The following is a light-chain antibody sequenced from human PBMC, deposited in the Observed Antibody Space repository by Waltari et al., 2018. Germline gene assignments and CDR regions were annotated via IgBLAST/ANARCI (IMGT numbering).Light chain of an antibody. CDR3: AAWDDSLSGYV. J-gene: IGLJ1*01. Sequence: QSVLTQPPSASGPPGQRVTISGSGSSSNIGSTYVSWYQQLPGTAPKLLIYRNNQRPSGVPDRFSGSKSGTSASLAISGLRSEDEADYYCAAWDDSLSGYVFGTGTKVTVL. CDR2: RNN. CDR1: SSNIGSTY. V-gene: IGLV1-47*01.